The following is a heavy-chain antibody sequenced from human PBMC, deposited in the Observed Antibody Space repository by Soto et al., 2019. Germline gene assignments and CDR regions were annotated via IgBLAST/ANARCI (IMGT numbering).Heavy chain of an antibody. J-gene: IGHJ6*02. CDR2: IIPIFGTA. D-gene: IGHD6-13*01. CDR3: AREEYSSSWYGRDNYYYYGMDV. V-gene: IGHV1-69*13. Sequence: SVKVSCKASGGTFSSYAISWVRQAPGQGLEWMGGIIPIFGTANYAQKFQGRVTITADESTSTAYMELSSLRSEDTAVYYCAREEYSSSWYGRDNYYYYGMDVWGQGTTVTVSS. CDR1: GGTFSSYA.